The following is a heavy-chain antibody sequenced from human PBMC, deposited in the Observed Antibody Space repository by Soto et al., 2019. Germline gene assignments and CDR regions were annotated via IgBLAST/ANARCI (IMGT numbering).Heavy chain of an antibody. CDR2: ISYDGSNK. D-gene: IGHD1-26*01. CDR3: GKSGTERGFDY. J-gene: IGHJ4*02. V-gene: IGHV3-30*18. CDR1: GFTFSSYG. Sequence: GGSLRLSCAASGFTFSSYGMHWVRQAPGKGLEWVAVISYDGSNKYYADSVKGRFTISRDNSKNTLYLQMSSLRDEDTAVYYCGKSGTERGFDYWGQGTLVTVS.